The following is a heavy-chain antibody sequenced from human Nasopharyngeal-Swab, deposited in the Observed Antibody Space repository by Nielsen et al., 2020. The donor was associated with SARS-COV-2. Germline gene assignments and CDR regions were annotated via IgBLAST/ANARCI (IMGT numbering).Heavy chain of an antibody. CDR2: ISGSGGGT. CDR1: GFTLRNYD. V-gene: IGHV3-23*01. CDR3: TTVTDGYNYPFDY. D-gene: IGHD5-24*01. Sequence: GESLKISCVGSGFTLRNYDMGWVRQTPGKGLEWVSHISGSGGGTFYTDSVKGRFTISRDISKNTLHLHMSSLKTEDTAVYYCTTVTDGYNYPFDYWGQGTLVTVSS. J-gene: IGHJ4*02.